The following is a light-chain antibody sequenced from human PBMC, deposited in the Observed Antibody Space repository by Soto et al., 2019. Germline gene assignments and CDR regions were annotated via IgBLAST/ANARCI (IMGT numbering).Light chain of an antibody. V-gene: IGKV1-33*01. J-gene: IGKJ3*01. CDR1: QGINNY. CDR2: DAS. CDR3: QQFDSLPT. Sequence: DIQMTQSPSSLSASVGDRVTITCQAIQGINNYLNWYQQKPGKAPKLLIYDASKLEAGGASRCSGSGSGTAFTFTISSLQPEDFATYYCQQFDSLPTFGPGTKVDLK.